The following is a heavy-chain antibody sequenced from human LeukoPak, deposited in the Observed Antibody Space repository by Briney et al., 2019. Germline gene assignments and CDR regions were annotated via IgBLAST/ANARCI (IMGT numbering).Heavy chain of an antibody. CDR3: ARTVVPYYYDSSGYYEY. V-gene: IGHV3-7*03. CDR1: GFIFSSYG. CDR2: IKQDGSEK. J-gene: IGHJ4*02. Sequence: QPGGSLRLSCAASGFIFSSYGMHWVRQAPGKGLEWVANIKQDGSEKYYVDSVKGRFTISRDNAKNSLYLQMNSLRAEDTAVYYCARTVVPYYYDSSGYYEYWGQGTLVTVSS. D-gene: IGHD3-22*01.